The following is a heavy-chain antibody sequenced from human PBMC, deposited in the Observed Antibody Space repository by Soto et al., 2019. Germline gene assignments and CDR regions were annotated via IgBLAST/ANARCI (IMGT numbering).Heavy chain of an antibody. V-gene: IGHV4-31*03. J-gene: IGHJ5*02. D-gene: IGHD3-22*01. Sequence: SETLSLTCTVSGGSISSGGYYWSWIRQHPGKGLEWIGYIYYSGSTYYNPSLKSRVTISVDTSKDQFSLKLSSVTAADTAVYYCARDVYYYDSSGYYPNWFDPWGQGTLVTVSS. CDR1: GGSISSGGYY. CDR3: ARDVYYYDSSGYYPNWFDP. CDR2: IYYSGST.